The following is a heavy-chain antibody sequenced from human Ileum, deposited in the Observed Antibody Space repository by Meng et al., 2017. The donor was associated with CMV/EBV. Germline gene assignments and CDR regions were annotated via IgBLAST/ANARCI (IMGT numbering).Heavy chain of an antibody. CDR2: IYWDDDK. D-gene: IGHD3-22*01. J-gene: IGHJ4*02. CDR3: AHSSDYYDSSGELDY. CDR1: GFSLSASGVG. Sequence: QITLKEPGPTPVKPTQTLTLTCTFSGFSLSASGVGVGWIRQPPGKALEWLALIYWDDDKRYSPSLKSRLTITKDTSNNQVVLIMTNMDPVDTATYYCAHSSDYYDSSGELDYWGQGTLVTVSS. V-gene: IGHV2-5*02.